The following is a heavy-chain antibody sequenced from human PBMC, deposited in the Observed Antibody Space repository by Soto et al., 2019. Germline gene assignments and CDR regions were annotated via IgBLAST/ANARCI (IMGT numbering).Heavy chain of an antibody. D-gene: IGHD7-27*01. V-gene: IGHV3-66*01. CDR2: IYSGGNT. J-gene: IGHJ5*02. CDR3: TRRPGS. CDR1: GFTVSNNY. Sequence: EGQLVESGGGLVQPGESLRLSCAASGFTVSNNYMSWVRQAPGKGLEWVSFIYSGGNTYYADSVKGRFTISRDKSKNTLYLQMNNLRVEDTAVYYCTRRPGSWGQGTLVTVSS.